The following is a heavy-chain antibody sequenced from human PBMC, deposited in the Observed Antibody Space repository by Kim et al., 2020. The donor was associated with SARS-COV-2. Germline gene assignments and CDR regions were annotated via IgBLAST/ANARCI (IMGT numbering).Heavy chain of an antibody. CDR3: ARGRCLNCSGGRQVHNWFDP. CDR2: INHSGST. D-gene: IGHD2-15*01. J-gene: IGHJ5*02. CDR1: GGSFSGYY. V-gene: IGHV4-34*01. Sequence: SETLSLTCAVYGGSFSGYYWSWIRQPPGKGLEWIGEINHSGSTNYNPSLKSRVTISVDTSKNQFSLKLSSVTAADTAVYYCARGRCLNCSGGRQVHNWFDPWCQGTLVTVSS.